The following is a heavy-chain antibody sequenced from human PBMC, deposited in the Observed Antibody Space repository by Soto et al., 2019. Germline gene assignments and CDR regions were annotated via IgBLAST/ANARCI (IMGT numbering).Heavy chain of an antibody. Sequence: QVQLVQSGAEVKKPGASVKVSCKASGYTFTGYYMHWVRQAPGQGLEWMGWINPNSGGTNYAQKCQGWVTMTSDTSNSTAYMELSRLRSDDTALYYCARAYYYYDSSGYHDAFDIWCQGTMVTVSS. J-gene: IGHJ3*02. CDR1: GYTFTGYY. CDR3: ARAYYYYDSSGYHDAFDI. CDR2: INPNSGGT. D-gene: IGHD3-22*01. V-gene: IGHV1-2*04.